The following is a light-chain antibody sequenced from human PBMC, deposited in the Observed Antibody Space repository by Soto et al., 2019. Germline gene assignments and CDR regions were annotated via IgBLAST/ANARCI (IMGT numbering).Light chain of an antibody. CDR3: QQRSSWPIT. CDR2: DAS. Sequence: PGEGATLSCRASQSGSRYLAWYQQKPGQAPRLLIYDASNRATRIPAKFSGSGSGTYFTLTSSSLGPEDFAVYYCQQRSSWPITCGQGTRLEIK. V-gene: IGKV3-11*01. CDR1: QSGSRY. J-gene: IGKJ5*01.